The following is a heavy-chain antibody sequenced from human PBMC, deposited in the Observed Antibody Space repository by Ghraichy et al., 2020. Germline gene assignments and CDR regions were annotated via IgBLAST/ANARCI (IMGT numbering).Heavy chain of an antibody. CDR1: GYTFTSYG. V-gene: IGHV1-18*01. J-gene: IGHJ6*02. Sequence: ASVKVSCKASGYTFTSYGISWVRQAPGQGLEWMGWISAYNGNTNYAQKLQGRVTMTTDTSTSTAYMELRSLRSDDTAVYYCARDSGAAAGPIYYYYGMDVWGQGTTVTFSS. D-gene: IGHD6-13*01. CDR3: ARDSGAAAGPIYYYYGMDV. CDR2: ISAYNGNT.